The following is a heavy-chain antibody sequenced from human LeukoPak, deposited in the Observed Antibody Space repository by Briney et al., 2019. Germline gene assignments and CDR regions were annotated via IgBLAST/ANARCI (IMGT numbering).Heavy chain of an antibody. CDR2: ISSSGSTI. CDR3: ARDGRVEMATIPDYYYYYYMDV. Sequence: GGSLRLSCAVSGFTFSDYYMSWIRQAPGTGQDRVSYISSSGSTIYYADSVKGRFTIARDNAKNSLYLQMNSLRAEDTAVYYCARDGRVEMATIPDYYYYYYMDVWGKGTTVTVSS. D-gene: IGHD5-24*01. J-gene: IGHJ6*03. V-gene: IGHV3-11*01. CDR1: GFTFSDYY.